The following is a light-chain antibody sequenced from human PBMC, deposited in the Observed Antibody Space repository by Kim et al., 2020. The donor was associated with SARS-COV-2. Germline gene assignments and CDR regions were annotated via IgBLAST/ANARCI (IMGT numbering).Light chain of an antibody. CDR3: QQFNSYPRT. CDR2: GAS. CDR1: QGISSY. Sequence: TSVGDRVTITCRASQGISSYLAWYQQKPGKAPNLPIYGASTLQSGVPSRFSGSGSGTEFTLTISSLQPEDFATYYCQQFNSYPRTFGGGTKVDIK. J-gene: IGKJ4*01. V-gene: IGKV1-9*01.